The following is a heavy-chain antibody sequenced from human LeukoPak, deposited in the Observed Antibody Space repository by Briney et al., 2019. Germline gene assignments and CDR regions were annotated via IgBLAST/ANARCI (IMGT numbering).Heavy chain of an antibody. V-gene: IGHV3-23*01. J-gene: IGHJ6*03. D-gene: IGHD6-19*01. CDR2: INCGGNTT. CDR1: GFAFSSFA. Sequence: GGSLRLSCAASGFAFSSFAMGWVRQSPGKGLEWLSTINCGGNTTFYADSVKGRFTISRDNSKNTLYLHMDSLRPDDTAIYYCTKELHVAVAVADYYYFYMDVWGRGTAVSVSS. CDR3: TKELHVAVAVADYYYFYMDV.